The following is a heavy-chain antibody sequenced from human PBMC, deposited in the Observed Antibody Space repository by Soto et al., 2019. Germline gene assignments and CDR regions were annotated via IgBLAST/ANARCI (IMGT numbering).Heavy chain of an antibody. CDR1: GFSFSSFE. CDR3: ARSTGTSD. Sequence: HPGGSLRLSCATSGFSFSSFEMIWVRQAPGKGLEWISYISDSGSTMYYADSVKGRFTISRDNAKNSLYLQMSSLRVEDTALYYCARSTGTSDWGQGTQVTVSS. V-gene: IGHV3-48*03. CDR2: ISDSGSTM. D-gene: IGHD4-17*01. J-gene: IGHJ4*02.